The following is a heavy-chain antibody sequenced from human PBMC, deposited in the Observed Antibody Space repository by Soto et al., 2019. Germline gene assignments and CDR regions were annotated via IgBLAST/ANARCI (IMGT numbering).Heavy chain of an antibody. CDR3: AREPSPYCAGDCYGYVFDM. CDR1: GGTFSTYA. V-gene: IGHV1-69*01. CDR2: IIPMFGMA. D-gene: IGHD2-21*02. Sequence: QVQLVQSGAEVKKPGSSVKVSCKASGGTFSTYAISWMRQAPGQGLEWMGGIIPMFGMANYAQNFQGRVTITADESTSTAYMELSNLRSDDTAVYYCAREPSPYCAGDCYGYVFDMWRQRTQVNVSS. J-gene: IGHJ3*02.